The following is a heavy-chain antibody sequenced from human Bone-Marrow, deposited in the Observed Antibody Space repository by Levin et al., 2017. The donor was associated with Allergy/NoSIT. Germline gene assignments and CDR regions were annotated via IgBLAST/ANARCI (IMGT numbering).Heavy chain of an antibody. CDR3: ATSYEIGSYDN. Sequence: SVKGEGKGRGETLAEGALHWVRQTPEAGGEGRGGFDPEEGETILSPLFPCRVSVTEDPSTDTAYMELSSLRSEDTAVYYCATSYEIGSYDNWGQGTLVTVSS. CDR2: FDPEEGET. D-gene: IGHD1-26*01. CDR1: GETLAEGA. J-gene: IGHJ4*02. V-gene: IGHV1-24*01.